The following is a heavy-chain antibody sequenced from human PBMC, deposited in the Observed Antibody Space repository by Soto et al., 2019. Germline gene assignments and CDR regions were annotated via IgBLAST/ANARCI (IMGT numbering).Heavy chain of an antibody. J-gene: IGHJ4*02. CDR1: GFTFSSYA. V-gene: IGHV3-23*01. D-gene: IGHD3-22*01. CDR2: ISGSGGST. CDR3: AKDLYYYDSSGYSGFDY. Sequence: GGSLRLSCAASGFTFSSYAMSWVRQAPGKGLEWVSAISGSGGSTYYADSVKGRFTISRDNSKNTLYLQMNSLRAEDTAVYYCAKDLYYYDSSGYSGFDYWGQGTLVTVSS.